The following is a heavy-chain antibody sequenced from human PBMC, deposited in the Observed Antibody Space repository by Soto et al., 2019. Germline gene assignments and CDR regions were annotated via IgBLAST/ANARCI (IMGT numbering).Heavy chain of an antibody. J-gene: IGHJ5*02. CDR1: GGSISSRGYY. CDR2: IYYSGST. Sequence: QLQLQESGPGLVKPSETLSLTCSVSGGSISSRGYYWGWIRQPPGKGLEWIGTIYYSGSTYYNPSLKSRVTISVDTSKTQFSLKLSSVTAADPAVYYCAASNWFDPWGQGTLVTVCS. CDR3: AASNWFDP. V-gene: IGHV4-39*01.